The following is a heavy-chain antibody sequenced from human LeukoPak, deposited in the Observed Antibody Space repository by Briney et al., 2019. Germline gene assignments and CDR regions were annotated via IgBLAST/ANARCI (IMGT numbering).Heavy chain of an antibody. CDR1: GFTFSDYW. CDR3: ARAAPYYYDSSGYSAFDS. J-gene: IGHJ3*02. D-gene: IGHD3-22*01. Sequence: PGGSLRLSCAASGFTFSDYWMHWVRQSPGKGLVWVSRINSDESSTDYADSVKGRFTISRDNAKNSLYLQMNSLRDEDTAVYYCARAAPYYYDSSGYSAFDSWGQGTMVTVSA. V-gene: IGHV3-74*01. CDR2: INSDESST.